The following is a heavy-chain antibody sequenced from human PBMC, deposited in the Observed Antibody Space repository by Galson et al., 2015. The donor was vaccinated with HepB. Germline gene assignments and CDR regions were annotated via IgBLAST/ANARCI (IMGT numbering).Heavy chain of an antibody. D-gene: IGHD3-22*01. V-gene: IGHV3-7*01. J-gene: IGHJ4*02. CDR3: ASAVSFSYYYDSSGYYYFDY. CDR2: IQQDGSEK. CDR1: GFTFSNYW. Sequence: SLRLSCAASGFTFSNYWMTWVRQAPGKGLEWAANIQQDGSEKYYVDSVRGRFTIFRDNAKNSLYLQMSSLRAEDTAVYYCASAVSFSYYYDSSGYYYFDYWGQGTLVTVSS.